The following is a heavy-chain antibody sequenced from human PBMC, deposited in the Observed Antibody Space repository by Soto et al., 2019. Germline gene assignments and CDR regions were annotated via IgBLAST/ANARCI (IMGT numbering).Heavy chain of an antibody. J-gene: IGHJ6*02. V-gene: IGHV3-53*01. Sequence: LRLACAAYGFTVSSNYMSCVRQAPGKGLEWVAVIYRGGITYYADSVKGLFTISRDNSKNTLYLQMNSLRAEDTAVYYCARAGRYYAFWSVYYSDDGVDXSGQGTSVTVS. CDR3: ARAGRYYAFWSVYYSDDGVDX. CDR1: GFTVSSNY. CDR2: IYRGGIT. D-gene: IGHD3-3*01.